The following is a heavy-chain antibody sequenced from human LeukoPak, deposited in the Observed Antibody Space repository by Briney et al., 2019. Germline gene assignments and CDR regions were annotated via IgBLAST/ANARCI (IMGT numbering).Heavy chain of an antibody. D-gene: IGHD3-22*01. Sequence: SESLSLTWAVDGGSFSGYYWSWIRQPPGKGREWIGEINHSGSTNYDPSLKSRVTISVATSKNQFSLKLKSVTAADTGVYYCARETHYDSSGYHNDYWGQGTLVTVSS. V-gene: IGHV4-34*01. CDR3: ARETHYDSSGYHNDY. J-gene: IGHJ4*02. CDR1: GGSFSGYY. CDR2: INHSGST.